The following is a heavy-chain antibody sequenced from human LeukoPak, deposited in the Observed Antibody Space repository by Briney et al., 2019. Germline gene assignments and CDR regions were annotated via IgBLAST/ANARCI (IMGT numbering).Heavy chain of an antibody. J-gene: IGHJ4*02. Sequence: GGTLRLSCAASGWMHWVRQAPGKGLVWVSGINHDGTGTYYADSVKGRFTISRDNAKNTVYLQMNSLSAEDTAVYYCASVFESWGQGFLVTVSS. CDR2: INHDGTGT. CDR1: GW. CDR3: ASVFES. V-gene: IGHV3-74*01.